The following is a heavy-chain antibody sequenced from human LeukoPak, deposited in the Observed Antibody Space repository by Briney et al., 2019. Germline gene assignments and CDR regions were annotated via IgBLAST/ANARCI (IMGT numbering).Heavy chain of an antibody. CDR2: ISGSGGST. J-gene: IGHJ6*02. CDR1: GFTFSSYA. CDR3: AKEEAFGSWYPGLYYGMDV. Sequence: PGGSLRLSCAASGFTFSSYAMSWVRQAPGKGLEWVSVISGSGGSTYYADSVKGRFTISRDSSKNTLYLQMNSLRAEDTAVYYCAKEEAFGSWYPGLYYGMDVWGQGTTVTVSS. V-gene: IGHV3-23*01. D-gene: IGHD6-13*01.